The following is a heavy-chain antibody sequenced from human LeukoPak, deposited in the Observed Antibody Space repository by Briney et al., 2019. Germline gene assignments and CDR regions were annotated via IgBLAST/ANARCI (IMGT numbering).Heavy chain of an antibody. CDR3: ARSNPNRNALDL. CDR2: INKDGSEE. D-gene: IGHD1-14*01. CDR1: GFNLSSYL. J-gene: IGHJ3*01. Sequence: GGSLRVSCAAFGFNLSSYLMSWARQAPGRGLEWVANINKDGSEETYLDSVKGRFTVSRDHAKNSLFLQMNSLRGDDTAVYYCARSNPNRNALDLWGQGTMVTISS. V-gene: IGHV3-7*01.